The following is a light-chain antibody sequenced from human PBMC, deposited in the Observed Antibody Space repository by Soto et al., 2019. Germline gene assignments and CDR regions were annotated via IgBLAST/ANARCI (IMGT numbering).Light chain of an antibody. Sequence: EIVMTQAPSTLSVSPGERASLSFMASQSVSSNLAWYQQKPGQAPRLLIYGASTRATGIPARFSGSGSGTDFTLTINRLEPEDFAIYYCQQRQYWPPITFGQGTRLEIK. CDR1: QSVSSN. CDR2: GAS. V-gene: IGKV3-15*01. J-gene: IGKJ5*01. CDR3: QQRQYWPPIT.